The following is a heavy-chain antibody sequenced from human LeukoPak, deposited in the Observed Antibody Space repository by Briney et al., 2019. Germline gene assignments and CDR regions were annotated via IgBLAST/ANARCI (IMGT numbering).Heavy chain of an antibody. CDR3: AKGSGHIVVVTAYLYFDL. Sequence: GGSLRLSCAASGFTFDDYAMHWVRQAPGKGLEWVSGISWNSGSIGYADSVKGRFTISRDNAKSSLYLQMNSLRAEDTALYYCAKGSGHIVVVTAYLYFDLWGRGTLVTVSS. CDR1: GFTFDDYA. V-gene: IGHV3-9*01. J-gene: IGHJ2*01. CDR2: ISWNSGSI. D-gene: IGHD2-21*02.